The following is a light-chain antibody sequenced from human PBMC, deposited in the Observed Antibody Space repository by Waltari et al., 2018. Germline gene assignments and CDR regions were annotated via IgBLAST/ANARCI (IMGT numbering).Light chain of an antibody. V-gene: IGKV3-20*01. J-gene: IGKJ1*01. Sequence: EIVLMQSQGTLSLSPGERATLSCRASQSVGTYLAWYQQKPGQAPRLRIYGASNRATGIPGRFSGSGSGTDFSLTISRLEPEDFAVYYCQKYEDLPATFGQGTKVEIK. CDR1: QSVGTY. CDR3: QKYEDLPAT. CDR2: GAS.